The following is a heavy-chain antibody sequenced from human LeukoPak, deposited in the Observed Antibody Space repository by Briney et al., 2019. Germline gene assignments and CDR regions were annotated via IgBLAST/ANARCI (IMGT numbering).Heavy chain of an antibody. CDR1: GFTFDDYA. D-gene: IGHD4-17*01. CDR2: ISGSGGST. J-gene: IGHJ4*02. CDR3: AKDQGHYGQFDY. V-gene: IGHV3-23*01. Sequence: GGSLRLSCAASGFTFDDYAMHWVRQAPGKGLEWVSAISGSGGSTYYADSVKGRFTISRDNSKNTLYLQMNSLRAEDTAVYYCAKDQGHYGQFDYWGQGTLVTVSS.